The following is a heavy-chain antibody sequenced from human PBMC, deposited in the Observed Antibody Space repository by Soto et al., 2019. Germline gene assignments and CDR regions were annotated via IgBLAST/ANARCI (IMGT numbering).Heavy chain of an antibody. D-gene: IGHD6-19*01. CDR3: AAHRRGWQEDY. V-gene: IGHV3-74*01. Sequence: EVQLVESGGGLVQPGGSLRLSCVASGFTVTGYWMHWVRQAPGKGLVWVSRIHTDGNTVYADSVKDRFIISRDNAKNTLYLQMNSLRAEDTAVYFCAAHRRGWQEDYWGQVTLVTVSS. J-gene: IGHJ4*02. CDR2: IHTDGNT. CDR1: GFTVTGYW.